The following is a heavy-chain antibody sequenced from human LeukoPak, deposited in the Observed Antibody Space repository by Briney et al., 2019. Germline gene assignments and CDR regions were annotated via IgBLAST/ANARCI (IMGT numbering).Heavy chain of an antibody. Sequence: GESLQISCKGSGYSFISYWIGWVRQMPGKGLEWMGIIYPGDSDTTYSPSFQGQVTISADKSISTAYLQWSSLKASDTAMYYCARLTTTVTPRTFDSWGQGTLVTVSS. CDR2: IYPGDSDT. J-gene: IGHJ4*02. CDR1: GYSFISYW. CDR3: ARLTTTVTPRTFDS. V-gene: IGHV5-51*01. D-gene: IGHD4-17*01.